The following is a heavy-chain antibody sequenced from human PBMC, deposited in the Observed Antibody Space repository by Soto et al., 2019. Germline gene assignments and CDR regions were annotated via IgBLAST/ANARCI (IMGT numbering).Heavy chain of an antibody. CDR3: VAVEVDY. CDR2: MNSDGRTT. D-gene: IGHD6-25*01. Sequence: EVQLVESGGGLVQPGGSLRLSCAASGFNFGNNWMHWVRQAPGKGLEWVSRMNSDGRTTNYADSVKGRFTVSRDNAKNSMYLQMNRLRAEGTAVYYCVAVEVDYWGPGTLVIVSS. CDR1: GFNFGNNW. V-gene: IGHV3-74*01. J-gene: IGHJ4*02.